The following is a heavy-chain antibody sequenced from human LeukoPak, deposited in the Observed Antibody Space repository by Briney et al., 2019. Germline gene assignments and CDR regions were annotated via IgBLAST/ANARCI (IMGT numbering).Heavy chain of an antibody. D-gene: IGHD3-22*01. CDR1: GYTFTSYG. V-gene: IGHV1-18*01. CDR2: ISAYNGNT. CDR3: ARQYDSTDVRDY. J-gene: IGHJ4*02. Sequence: ASVKVSCKASGYTFTSYGISWVRQAPGQGLEWMGWISAYNGNTNYAQKLQGRVTMTTDTSTSTAYMELRSLRSDDTAVYHCARQYDSTDVRDYWGQGTLVTVSS.